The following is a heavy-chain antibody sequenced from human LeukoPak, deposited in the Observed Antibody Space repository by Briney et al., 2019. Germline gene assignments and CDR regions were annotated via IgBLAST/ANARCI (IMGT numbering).Heavy chain of an antibody. V-gene: IGHV4-61*02. Sequence: SETLSLTCTVSGGSISSGSYYWSWIRQPAGKGLEWIGRIYTSGSTNYNPSLKSRVTISVGTSKNQFSLKLSSVTAADTAVYYCARHRSAGITFDHWGQGTLVTVSS. CDR2: IYTSGST. CDR1: GGSISSGSYY. CDR3: ARHRSAGITFDH. J-gene: IGHJ4*02. D-gene: IGHD1-14*01.